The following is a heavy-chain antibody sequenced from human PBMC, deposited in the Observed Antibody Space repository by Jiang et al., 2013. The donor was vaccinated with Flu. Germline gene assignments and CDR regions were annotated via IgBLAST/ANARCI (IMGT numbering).Heavy chain of an antibody. CDR2: INAGNGNT. D-gene: IGHD3-22*01. CDR1: GYTFTSYA. V-gene: IGHV1-3*01. J-gene: IGHJ4*02. Sequence: GAEVKKPGASVKVSCKASGYTFTSYAMHWVRQAPGQRLEWMGWINAGNGNTKYSQKFQGRVTITRDTSASTAYMELSSLRSEDTAVYYCARDKGYYDSSGYYLGSVYFDYWGQGTLVTVSS. CDR3: ARDKGYYDSSGYYLGSVYFDY.